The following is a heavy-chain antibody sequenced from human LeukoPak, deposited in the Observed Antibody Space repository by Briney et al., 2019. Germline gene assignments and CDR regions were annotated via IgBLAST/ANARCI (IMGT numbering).Heavy chain of an antibody. CDR1: GYTFTGYY. J-gene: IGHJ5*02. CDR3: ARNGRDSGYCSSTSCHDWFDP. Sequence: EASVTVSFTASGYTFTGYYMHWVRQAPGQGLEWMGWINPNSGGTNYAQKFQGWVTMTRDTSISTAYMELSRLRSDDTAVYYCARNGRDSGYCSSTSCHDWFDPWGQGTLVTVSS. CDR2: INPNSGGT. D-gene: IGHD2-2*01. V-gene: IGHV1-2*04.